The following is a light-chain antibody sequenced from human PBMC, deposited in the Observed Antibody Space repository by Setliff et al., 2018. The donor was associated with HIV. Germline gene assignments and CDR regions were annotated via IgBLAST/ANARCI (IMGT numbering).Light chain of an antibody. CDR1: SSDVGRYNL. CDR2: DVS. V-gene: IGLV2-23*02. J-gene: IGLJ1*01. CDR3: CSYAGGSTYV. Sequence: QSALTQPASVSGSPGQSITISCTGTSSDVGRYNLVSWYQQHPGKAPKLMIYDVSKRPSGVSNRFPGSKSGNTASLTISGLQAEDESDYFCCSYAGGSTYVFGTGTKV.